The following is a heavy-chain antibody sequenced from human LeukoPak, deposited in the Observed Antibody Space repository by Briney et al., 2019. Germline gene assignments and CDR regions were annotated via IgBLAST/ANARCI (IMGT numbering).Heavy chain of an antibody. D-gene: IGHD3-10*01. CDR1: GFTFSSYS. Sequence: GGSLRLSCAASGFTFSSYSMNWVRQAPGKGLEWVSSISSSSSYIYYADSVKGRFTISRDNAKNSLYLQMNSLRAEDTPVYYCASPLAGSGSYTLSLWGQGTLVTVSS. CDR2: ISSSSSYI. CDR3: ASPLAGSGSYTLSL. J-gene: IGHJ4*02. V-gene: IGHV3-21*01.